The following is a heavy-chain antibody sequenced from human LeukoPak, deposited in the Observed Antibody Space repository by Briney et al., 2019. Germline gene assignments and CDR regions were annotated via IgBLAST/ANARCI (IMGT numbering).Heavy chain of an antibody. D-gene: IGHD3-9*01. J-gene: IGHJ4*02. Sequence: PGGSLRLSCAASGFTFDSCAMSWVRQPPGKGLEWVSGISGSGAYTYYADSVKGRFTISRDSSKNTLILQMNSLRAEDTALYYCAKALRYTSDSLDYWGQGTLVTVSS. CDR3: AKALRYTSDSLDY. CDR1: GFTFDSCA. CDR2: ISGSGAYT. V-gene: IGHV3-23*01.